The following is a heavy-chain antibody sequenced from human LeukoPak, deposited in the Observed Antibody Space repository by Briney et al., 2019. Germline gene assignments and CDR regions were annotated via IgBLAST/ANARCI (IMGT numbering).Heavy chain of an antibody. D-gene: IGHD3-10*01. Sequence: PGGSLRLSCAASGFTFDDYAMHWVRQAPGKGLEWVSLISWDGGSTYYADSVKGRFTISRGNSKNSLYLQMNSLRAEDTALYYCAKAFMVRGARGVTHFDYWGQGTLVTVSS. V-gene: IGHV3-43D*03. CDR1: GFTFDDYA. J-gene: IGHJ4*02. CDR3: AKAFMVRGARGVTHFDY. CDR2: ISWDGGST.